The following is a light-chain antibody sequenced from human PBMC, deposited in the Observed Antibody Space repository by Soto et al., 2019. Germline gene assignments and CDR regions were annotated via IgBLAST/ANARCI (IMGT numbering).Light chain of an antibody. J-gene: IGKJ5*01. CDR2: DAS. V-gene: IGKV3-11*01. Sequence: ELVLTQSPATLSLSPGERATLSCRASQSVSSYLAWYQQKPVQAPRLLISDASNTATGIPARVSGSVSGTDFALTISSPEPEAFPVYYCQHRNIWPAYGQGTVLYIK. CDR3: QHRNIWPA. CDR1: QSVSSY.